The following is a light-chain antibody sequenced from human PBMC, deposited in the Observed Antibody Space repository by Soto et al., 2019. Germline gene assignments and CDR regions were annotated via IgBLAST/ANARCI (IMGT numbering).Light chain of an antibody. J-gene: IGLJ1*01. CDR2: DVT. CDR1: SSDVGDNNY. V-gene: IGLV2-14*01. CDR3: RSYTSSSTLYV. Sequence: QSALTQPASVSGSPGQSITISCNGTSSDVGDNNYVSWYQQHQGKAPKLMIYDVTHRPSGISNRFSGSKSGNTASLTISGLHAEDEADYYCRSYTSSSTLYVFGTGTKVTVL.